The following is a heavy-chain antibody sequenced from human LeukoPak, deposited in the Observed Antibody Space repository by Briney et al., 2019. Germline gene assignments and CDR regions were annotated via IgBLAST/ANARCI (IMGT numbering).Heavy chain of an antibody. CDR3: AGELYGVYTDCCTFHL. V-gene: IGHV1-58*01. J-gene: IGHJ3*01. CDR1: GFTFSTSA. Sequence: SVKVSCKTSGFTFSTSAVQWVRQARGQRLEWIGWIIVGSGATNYAQSLQGRFTITRDMSTNTAYMELSSLGSEDSAVYYCAGELYGVYTDCCTFHLWGQGTLVTVSS. D-gene: IGHD4-17*01. CDR2: IIVGSGAT.